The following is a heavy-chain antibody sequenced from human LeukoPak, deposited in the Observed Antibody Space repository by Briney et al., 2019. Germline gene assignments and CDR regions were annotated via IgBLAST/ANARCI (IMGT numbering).Heavy chain of an antibody. CDR1: GYTITSYG. CDR3: AVVVPAASIDY. Sequence: GASVKVSCKASGYTITSYGISWGRQAPGQGLGWMGWISAYNGNTNYAQKLQGRVTMTTDTSTSTAYMELRSLRSDDTAVYYCAVVVPAASIDYWGQGTLVTVSS. CDR2: ISAYNGNT. V-gene: IGHV1-18*01. D-gene: IGHD2-2*01. J-gene: IGHJ4*02.